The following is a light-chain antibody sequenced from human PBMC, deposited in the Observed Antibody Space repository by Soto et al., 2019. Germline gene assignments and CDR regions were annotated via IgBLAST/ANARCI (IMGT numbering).Light chain of an antibody. CDR2: ETS. Sequence: IQMTQSPASLSASIGDQVTITCRASQDILKYVNWYQQKSGQAPKILIFETSSLERRVPTRFKVSGYGTSFSLTIDSLQPDDFATYFCQQSYNAPYTFGQGT. V-gene: IGKV1-39*01. CDR1: QDILKY. J-gene: IGKJ2*01. CDR3: QQSYNAPYT.